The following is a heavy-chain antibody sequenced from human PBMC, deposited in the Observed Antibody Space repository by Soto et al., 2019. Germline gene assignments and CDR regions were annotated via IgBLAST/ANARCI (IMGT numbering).Heavy chain of an antibody. J-gene: IGHJ5*02. CDR3: ARKPHGAAAVTGNWFDL. CDR1: GGSFSGYY. CDR2: INHSGST. D-gene: IGHD6-13*01. Sequence: SETLSLTCAVYGGSFSGYYWSWIRQPPGKGLEWIGEINHSGSTNYNPSLKSRVTISVDTSKNQFSLKLSSVTAADTAVYYCARKPHGAAAVTGNWFDLWGQGTLVTVSS. V-gene: IGHV4-34*01.